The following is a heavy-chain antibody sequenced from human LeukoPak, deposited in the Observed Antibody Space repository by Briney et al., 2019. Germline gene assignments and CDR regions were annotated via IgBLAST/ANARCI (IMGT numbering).Heavy chain of an antibody. CDR2: SNSNGGVI. CDR3: ARDPDGDYDFDY. V-gene: IGHV3-48*01. CDR1: GFTFSSYA. Sequence: GGSLRLSCAASGFTFSSYAMHWVRQAPGKGLEWLSHSNSNGGVISYADSVKGRFTISRDTAKNSLYLQMNSLRVEDTAIYYCARDPDGDYDFDYWGQGTLVTVSS. D-gene: IGHD4-17*01. J-gene: IGHJ4*02.